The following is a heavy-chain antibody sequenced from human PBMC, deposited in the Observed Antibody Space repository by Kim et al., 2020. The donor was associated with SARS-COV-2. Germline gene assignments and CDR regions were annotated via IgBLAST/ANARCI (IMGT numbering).Heavy chain of an antibody. CDR3: ARGRGSYYYYMDV. D-gene: IGHD3-10*01. V-gene: IGHV3-30*07. Sequence: YADSVKGRFTISRDNSKNTLSLQMNSLRAEDTAVYYCARGRGSYYYYMDVWGKGTTVTVSS. J-gene: IGHJ6*03.